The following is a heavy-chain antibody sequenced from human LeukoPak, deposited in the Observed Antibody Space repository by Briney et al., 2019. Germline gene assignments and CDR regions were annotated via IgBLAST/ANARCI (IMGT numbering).Heavy chain of an antibody. CDR2: ISGSGGGT. D-gene: IGHD6-19*01. CDR1: GFTFSNYA. V-gene: IGHV3-23*01. CDR3: AKDRSSGWYDY. J-gene: IGHJ4*02. Sequence: GGSLRLSCVASGFTFSNYAMHWVRQAPGKGLEWVSGISGSGGGTYYADSVKGRFTISRDNSKNTLYLKMNSLRAEDTAVYYCAKDRSSGWYDYWGQGTLVIVSS.